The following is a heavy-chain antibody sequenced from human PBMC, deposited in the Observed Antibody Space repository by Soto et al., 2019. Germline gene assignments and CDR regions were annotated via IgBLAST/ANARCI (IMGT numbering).Heavy chain of an antibody. CDR2: LSSGSFYI. D-gene: IGHD3-3*01. Sequence: GGSVRLSCGVSGFPFDSYSMSWVRQAPGQGLEWLASLSSGSFYIFHADSIRGRFTISRDDAKNLLFLQMNSLTIEDTATYYCAREANTIYAPHGLDVWGQGTAVTVSS. V-gene: IGHV3-21*01. CDR1: GFPFDSYS. CDR3: AREANTIYAPHGLDV. J-gene: IGHJ6*02.